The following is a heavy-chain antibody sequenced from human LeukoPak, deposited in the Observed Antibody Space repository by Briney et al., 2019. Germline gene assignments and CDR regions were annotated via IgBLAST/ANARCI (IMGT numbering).Heavy chain of an antibody. J-gene: IGHJ4*02. CDR1: GGSISGYY. V-gene: IGHV4-59*08. D-gene: IGHD3-22*01. CDR2: ISYSGST. Sequence: SETLSLPCTVSGGSISGYYWSWIRQPPGRGLEWIGYISYSGSTDYNPSLKSRVTISVDTSKNQFSLKLSAVTAADTAVYYCARHYYDSSGYFYQDYWGQGTLVTVSS. CDR3: ARHYYDSSGYFYQDY.